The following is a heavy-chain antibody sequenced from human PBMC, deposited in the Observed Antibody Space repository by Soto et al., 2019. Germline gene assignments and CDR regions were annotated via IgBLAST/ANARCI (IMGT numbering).Heavy chain of an antibody. CDR1: GGSFSGYY. CDR2: INHSGST. D-gene: IGHD2-21*02. J-gene: IGHJ5*02. Sequence: QVQLQQWGAGLLKPSETLSLTCAVYGGSFSGYYWSWIRQPPGKGLAWIGEINHSGSTNYNPSLKSRVTIAVDTSKNQFSLKVSSVTAADTAVYYSAVTLGVTFNWFDPWGQGTLVTVSS. CDR3: AVTLGVTFNWFDP. V-gene: IGHV4-34*01.